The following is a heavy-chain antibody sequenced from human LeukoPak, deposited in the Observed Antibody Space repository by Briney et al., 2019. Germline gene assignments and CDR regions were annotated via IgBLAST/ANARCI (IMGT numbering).Heavy chain of an antibody. CDR1: GWIFSDYY. CDR3: VRGTLVVVVAATAYYYYYMDV. J-gene: IGHJ6*03. D-gene: IGHD2-15*01. V-gene: IGHV4-34*08. CDR2: INHSGST. Sequence: SETLSLTCAVYGWIFSDYYWRWIRQPPGKGLEWIGEINHSGSTNYNPSLSSRVTISLDTSKNQFSLKLSYVPAADTALDYFVRGTLVVVVAATAYYYYYMDVWGKGTTVTVSS.